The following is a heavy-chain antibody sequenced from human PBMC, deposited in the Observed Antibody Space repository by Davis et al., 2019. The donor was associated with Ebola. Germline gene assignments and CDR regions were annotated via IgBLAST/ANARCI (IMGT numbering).Heavy chain of an antibody. V-gene: IGHV4-59*06. CDR1: GGSISSYY. J-gene: IGHJ3*02. Sequence: PSETLSLTCTVSGGSISSYYWSWIRQPPGKGLEWIGYIYYSGSTYYNPSLKSRVTISVDTSKNQFSLKLSSVTAADTAVYYCASSSGYYYDAFDIWGQGTMVTVSS. CDR3: ASSSGYYYDAFDI. D-gene: IGHD3-22*01. CDR2: IYYSGST.